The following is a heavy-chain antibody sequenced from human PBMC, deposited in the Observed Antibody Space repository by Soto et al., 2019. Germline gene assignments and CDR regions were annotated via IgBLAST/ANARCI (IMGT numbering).Heavy chain of an antibody. D-gene: IGHD3-3*01. V-gene: IGHV4-34*01. CDR3: ARGSRNDFWSGYSPDTFDI. J-gene: IGHJ3*02. CDR2: IYHSGST. Sequence: QVQLQQWGAGLLKPSETLSRTCAVYGASFSGYYWSWIRQPPGKGLEWMGEIYHSGSTNYNPSLKIRYTMSVDSYRKQFSLKLSSVTAADTAVYFCARGSRNDFWSGYSPDTFDIWGLGAMVTVS. CDR1: GASFSGYY.